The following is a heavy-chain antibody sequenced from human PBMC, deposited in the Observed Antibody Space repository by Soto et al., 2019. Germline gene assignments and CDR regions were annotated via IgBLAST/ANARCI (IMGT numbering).Heavy chain of an antibody. CDR1: GGTFSSNA. CDR3: ATGGRGYSSAPRFYFEF. J-gene: IGHJ4*02. D-gene: IGHD5-18*01. V-gene: IGHV1-69*12. CDR2: IIPIFGTA. Sequence: QVQLVQSGAEVMKPGSSVKVTCQASGGTFSSNAISWVRQAPGQGLEWMGGIIPIFGTAHYAQKFQGRVTIPADESTSTASMELSILTSEDTAVYDCATGGRGYSSAPRFYFEFWGPGTLVTVSS.